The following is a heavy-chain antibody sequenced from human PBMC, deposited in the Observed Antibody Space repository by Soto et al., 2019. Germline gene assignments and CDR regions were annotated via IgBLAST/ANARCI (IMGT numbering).Heavy chain of an antibody. CDR2: IDPGDSDT. CDR3: ATASGHYFDY. V-gene: IGHV5-51*03. Sequence: EVQLVQSGAEVKKPGESLKISCKGSGYKFTSDWIVCVRQMPGKGLEWMGIIDPGDSDTRYSPSFQGQVTISADKSISTAYMKWSSLKASDSAMYYCATASGHYFDYWGQGTLVTVSS. J-gene: IGHJ4*02. D-gene: IGHD1-26*01. CDR1: GYKFTSDW.